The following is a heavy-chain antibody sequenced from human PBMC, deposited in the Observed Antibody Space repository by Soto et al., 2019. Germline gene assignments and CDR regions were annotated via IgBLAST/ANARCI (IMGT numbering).Heavy chain of an antibody. Sequence: EVQLVESGGGLVQPGGSLRLTCAASGFTFRNYWMHWVRQAPGEGLVWVSRINDGGGSTNYADSVQGRFTISRDNAANTLYLQMNNLRAEDTAVYYCARVEVAGGRCFDHWCQGALVTVSS. CDR3: ARVEVAGGRCFDH. V-gene: IGHV3-74*01. CDR2: INDGGGST. CDR1: GFTFRNYW. D-gene: IGHD6-19*01. J-gene: IGHJ4*02.